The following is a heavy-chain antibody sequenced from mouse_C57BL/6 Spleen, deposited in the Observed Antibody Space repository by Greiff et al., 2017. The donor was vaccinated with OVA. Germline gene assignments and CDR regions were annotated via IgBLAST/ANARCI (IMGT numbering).Heavy chain of an antibody. CDR2: ISYDGSN. V-gene: IGHV3-6*01. CDR3: AREGLYYGSSYEDY. CDR1: GYSITSGYY. J-gene: IGHJ2*01. Sequence: DVQLQESGPGLVKPSQSLSLTCSVTGYSITSGYYWNWIRQFPGNKLEWMGYISYDGSNNYNPSLKNRISITRDTSKNQFFLKLNSVTTEDTATYYCAREGLYYGSSYEDYWGQGTTLTVSS. D-gene: IGHD1-1*01.